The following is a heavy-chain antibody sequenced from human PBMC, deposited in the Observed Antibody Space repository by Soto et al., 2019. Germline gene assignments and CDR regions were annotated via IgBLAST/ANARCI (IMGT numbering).Heavy chain of an antibody. V-gene: IGHV3-23*01. J-gene: IGHJ4*02. CDR3: AKDRSGWYYFDY. Sequence: ESGGGLVQPGGSLRLSCAASGFTFSNYVMNWVRQTPGKGLEWVSSISVNGDSTSFEDSVKGRFSISRDNSKNTLYLQMNNLRAEDTGIYHCAKDRSGWYYFDYWGQGTLVTVTS. D-gene: IGHD6-19*01. CDR2: ISVNGDST. CDR1: GFTFSNYV.